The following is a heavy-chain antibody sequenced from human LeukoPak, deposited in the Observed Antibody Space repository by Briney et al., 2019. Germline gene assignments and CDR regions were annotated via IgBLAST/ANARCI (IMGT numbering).Heavy chain of an antibody. CDR1: GASMSHFY. J-gene: IGHJ4*02. D-gene: IGHD4-17*01. CDR3: AKRETVTTSPCDH. CDR2: IFYNEDA. Sequence: SETLSLTCAVSGASMSHFYWNWFRQSPGKGLQWIGSIFYNEDANYNPSVKSRVTMSVDMSKSQFSLRLTSVTDADTAVYFCAKRETVTTSPCDHWGQGILVTVSS. V-gene: IGHV4-59*01.